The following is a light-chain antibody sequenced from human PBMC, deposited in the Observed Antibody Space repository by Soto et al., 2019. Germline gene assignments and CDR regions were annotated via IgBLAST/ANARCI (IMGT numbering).Light chain of an antibody. Sequence: QSVLTQPASVSGSPGQSITISCTGTSSDVGAYNYVSWYQQHPGKVPKLMIYDVSDRPSGVSNRFSGSKSGNTASLTISGLQAEDESYYYCSSFTRSNSYVFGTGTKLTVL. J-gene: IGLJ1*01. V-gene: IGLV2-14*03. CDR2: DVS. CDR3: SSFTRSNSYV. CDR1: SSDVGAYNY.